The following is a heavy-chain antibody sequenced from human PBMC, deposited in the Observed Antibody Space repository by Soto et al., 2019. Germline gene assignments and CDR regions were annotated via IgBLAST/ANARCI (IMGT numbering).Heavy chain of an antibody. V-gene: IGHV4-59*01. J-gene: IGHJ3*02. CDR1: GGSISSYY. Sequence: PSETLSLTCTVSGGSISSYYWSWIRQPPGKGLEWIGYIYYSGSTNYNPSLKSRVTISVDTSKNQFSLKLSSVTAADTAVYYCARGNHAHEDDPGRFLEWLITVGDAFDIWGQGTMVTVS. D-gene: IGHD3-3*01. CDR3: ARGNHAHEDDPGRFLEWLITVGDAFDI. CDR2: IYYSGST.